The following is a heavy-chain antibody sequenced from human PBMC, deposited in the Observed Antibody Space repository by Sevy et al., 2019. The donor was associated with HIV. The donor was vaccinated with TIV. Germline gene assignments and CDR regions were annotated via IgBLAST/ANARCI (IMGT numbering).Heavy chain of an antibody. CDR2: IKPNSGGT. Sequence: ASVKVSCKASGYTFTGYYMHWVRQAPGQGLEWMGWIKPNSGGTNYAQKFQGRVTMTRDTSISTAYMELSRLRSDDTAVYYCARVDSSSWYYYGMDVWGQGTTVTVSS. CDR1: GYTFTGYY. D-gene: IGHD6-13*01. V-gene: IGHV1-2*02. CDR3: ARVDSSSWYYYGMDV. J-gene: IGHJ6*02.